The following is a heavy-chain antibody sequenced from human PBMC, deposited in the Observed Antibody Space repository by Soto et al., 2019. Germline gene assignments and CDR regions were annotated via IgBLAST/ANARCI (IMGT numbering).Heavy chain of an antibody. CDR3: VKDVWDY. J-gene: IGHJ4*02. CDR1: GFTFSGYT. D-gene: IGHD2-21*01. CDR2: IGNSGDGT. V-gene: IGHV3-23*01. Sequence: VGSLRLSCAASGFTFSGYTMNWVRQAPGKGLEWVAVIGNSGDGTHYADSVKGRFTISRDNSKNTLYLQMESLRAEDTAVYYCVKDVWDYWGQGVLVTVS.